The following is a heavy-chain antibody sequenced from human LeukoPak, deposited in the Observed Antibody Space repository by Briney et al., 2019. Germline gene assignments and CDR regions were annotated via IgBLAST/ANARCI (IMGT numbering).Heavy chain of an antibody. J-gene: IGHJ6*03. D-gene: IGHD6-13*01. V-gene: IGHV5-51*01. CDR3: VQGSWDMDV. CDR1: GYCFTSYW. Sequence: GESLKISYTSSGYCFTSYWICWVRQMPEEGVWWMGIIYPGDSDTRYSPSFQGQVTISADKSISTAYLQWSSLKASDTAMYYCVQGSWDMDVWGKGTTVTVSS. CDR2: IYPGDSDT.